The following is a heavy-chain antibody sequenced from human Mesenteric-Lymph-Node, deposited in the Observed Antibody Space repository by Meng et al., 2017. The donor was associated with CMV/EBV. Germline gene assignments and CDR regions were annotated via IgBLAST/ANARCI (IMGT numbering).Heavy chain of an antibody. V-gene: IGHV4-59*01. D-gene: IGHD4-23*01. J-gene: IGHJ4*02. CDR3: ASSEFPYGGNTCFDY. CDR1: GGSISNYF. Sequence: SETLSLTCTVSGGSISNYFWSWIRQPPGKGLEWIGYFYYSGSTDYNPSLKSRVTMSVDTSKNQFSLQLSSVTAADTAVYYCASSEFPYGGNTCFDYWGQGTLVTVSS. CDR2: FYYSGST.